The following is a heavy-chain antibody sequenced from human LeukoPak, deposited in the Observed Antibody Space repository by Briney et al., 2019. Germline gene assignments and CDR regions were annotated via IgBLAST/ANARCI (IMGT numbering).Heavy chain of an antibody. CDR2: FDPVDGET. J-gene: IGHJ6*02. CDR1: GYMFSELS. Sequence: ASVKVSCKVSGYMFSELSMHWVRQAPGKGLEWMGSFDPVDGETIYAQKFQGRVTMTEDTSTDTAYMELSSLRSEDTAVYYCATEKNCSNTDCSAGMDVWGQGTTVTVSS. D-gene: IGHD2-2*01. V-gene: IGHV1-24*01. CDR3: ATEKNCSNTDCSAGMDV.